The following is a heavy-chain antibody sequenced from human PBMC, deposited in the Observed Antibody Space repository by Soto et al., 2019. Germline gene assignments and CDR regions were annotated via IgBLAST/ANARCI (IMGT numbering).Heavy chain of an antibody. CDR2: IVVGSGNT. CDR1: GYTFTGYY. J-gene: IGHJ4*02. V-gene: IGHV1-58*02. Sequence: GASVKVSCKDSGYTFTGYYMQWVRQARGQRLEWIGWIVVGSGNTNYAQKFQERVTITRDMSTSTAYMELSSLRSEDTAVYYCAAGVTGYSGSPYSWGQGTLVTVSS. CDR3: AAGVTGYSGSPYS. D-gene: IGHD5-12*01.